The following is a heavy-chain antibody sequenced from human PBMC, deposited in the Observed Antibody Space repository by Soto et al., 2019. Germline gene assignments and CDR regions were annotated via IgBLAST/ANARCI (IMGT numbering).Heavy chain of an antibody. CDR2: IIPIFGTA. D-gene: IGHD2-15*01. CDR3: ASHSINLGYCSGGSCIP. CDR1: GGTFSSYA. Sequence: SVKVACKASGGTFSSYAISWVRQAPGQGLEWMGGIIPIFGTANYAQKFQGRVTITADESTSTAYMELSSLRSEDTAVYYCASHSINLGYCSGGSCIPLGQGTLVTV. J-gene: IGHJ5*02. V-gene: IGHV1-69*13.